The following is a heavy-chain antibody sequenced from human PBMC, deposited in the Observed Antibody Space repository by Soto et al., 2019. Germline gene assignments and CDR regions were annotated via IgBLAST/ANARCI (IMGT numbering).Heavy chain of an antibody. D-gene: IGHD2-21*02. Sequence: QVQLVESGGGVVQPGRSLRLSCAASGFTFSSYAMHWVRQAPGKGLEWVAVISYDGSNKYYADSVKGRFTISRDNSKNTLYLQMNGLRAEDTAVYYCARADIVVVTKILSAFDIWGQGTMVAVSS. V-gene: IGHV3-30-3*01. J-gene: IGHJ3*02. CDR1: GFTFSSYA. CDR2: ISYDGSNK. CDR3: ARADIVVVTKILSAFDI.